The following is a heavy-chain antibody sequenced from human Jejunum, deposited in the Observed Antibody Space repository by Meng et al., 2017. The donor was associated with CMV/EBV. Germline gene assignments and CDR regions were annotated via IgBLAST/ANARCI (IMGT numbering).Heavy chain of an antibody. J-gene: IGHJ5*02. CDR2: IYYSGST. V-gene: IGHV4-59*01. CDR3: ARDLTREVTWGFDP. Sequence: SGGSISSYFWRWIRQPPGKGLGWIGYIYYSGSTNYNPSLKSRVTISVDTSKNQFSLKLSSVTAADTAVYYCARDLTREVTWGFDPWGQGTLVTVSS. CDR1: GGSISSYF. D-gene: IGHD7-27*01.